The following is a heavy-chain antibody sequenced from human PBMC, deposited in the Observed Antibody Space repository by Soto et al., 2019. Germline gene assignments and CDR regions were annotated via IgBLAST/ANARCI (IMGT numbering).Heavy chain of an antibody. CDR2: INAGNGNT. D-gene: IGHD6-19*01. CDR1: GYTFTSYA. J-gene: IGHJ2*01. V-gene: IGHV1-3*01. Sequence: ASVKVSCKASGYTFTSYAMHWVRQAPGQRLEWMGWINAGNGNTKYSQKFQGRVTITRDTSASTAYMELSSLRSEDTAVYYCASSMAVAASFDLWGRGTLVTVSS. CDR3: ASSMAVAASFDL.